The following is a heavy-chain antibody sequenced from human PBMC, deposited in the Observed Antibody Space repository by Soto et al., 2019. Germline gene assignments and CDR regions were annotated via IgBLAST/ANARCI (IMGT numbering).Heavy chain of an antibody. V-gene: IGHV5-51*01. CDR1: GYSFTSYW. CDR3: ARVAGGSYYYYGMDV. D-gene: IGHD1-26*01. Sequence: RGESLKISCKGSGYSFTSYWIGWVRQMPGKGLEWMGIIYPGDSDTRYSPSFQGQVTISADKSISTAYLQWSSLKASDTAMYYCARVAGGSYYYYGMDVWGQGTTVTVSS. J-gene: IGHJ6*02. CDR2: IYPGDSDT.